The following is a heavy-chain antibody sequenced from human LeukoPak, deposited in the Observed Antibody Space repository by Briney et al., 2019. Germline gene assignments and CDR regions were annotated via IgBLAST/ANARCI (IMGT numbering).Heavy chain of an antibody. CDR2: INTNTGNP. D-gene: IGHD3-10*01. CDR3: ARDPSNYYGSGSYGY. CDR1: GYTFTSYA. V-gene: IGHV7-4-1*02. J-gene: IGHJ4*02. Sequence: ASVKVSCKASGYTFTSYAMNWVRQAPGQGLEWMGWINTNTGNPTYAQGFTGWFVFSLDTSVSTAYLQISSLKAEDTAVYYCARDPSNYYGSGSYGYWGQGTLVTVSS.